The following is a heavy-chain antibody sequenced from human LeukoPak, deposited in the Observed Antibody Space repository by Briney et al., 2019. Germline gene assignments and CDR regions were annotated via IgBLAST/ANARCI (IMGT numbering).Heavy chain of an antibody. V-gene: IGHV3-53*01. J-gene: IGHJ4*02. CDR1: GFTVSSNY. CDR3: ARDAPRLGYDY. CDR2: IYSGGST. Sequence: PGGSLRLSCAASGFTVSSNYMSWVRQAPGKGLEWVSVIYSGGSTYYADSVKGRFTISRDNSKSTLYLQMNSLRAEDTAVYYCARDAPRLGYDYWGQGTLVTVSS. D-gene: IGHD3-16*01.